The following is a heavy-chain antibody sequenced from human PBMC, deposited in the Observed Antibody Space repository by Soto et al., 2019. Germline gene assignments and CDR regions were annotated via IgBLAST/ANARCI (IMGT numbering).Heavy chain of an antibody. CDR2: INPNSGGT. Sequence: ASVKVSCKASGYTFTGYYMHWVRQAPGQGLEWMGWINPNSGGTNYAQKFQGWVTMTRDTSISTAYMELSSLRSDDTAIYYCARMATFGSLNWFDPWGQGTLVTVSS. D-gene: IGHD3-16*01. CDR1: GYTFTGYY. J-gene: IGHJ5*02. CDR3: ARMATFGSLNWFDP. V-gene: IGHV1-2*04.